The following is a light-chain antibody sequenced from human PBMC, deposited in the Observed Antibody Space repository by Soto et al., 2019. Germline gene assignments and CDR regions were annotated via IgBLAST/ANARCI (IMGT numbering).Light chain of an antibody. CDR2: WAS. Sequence: DIVMTQSPDSLAVSLGERATIHCKSSQSVLYNSHNKNYLAWYRQKPGQPPKLIIYWASVRESGVPDRISGSGSGTDFTLTISSLQAEDVAVYYCQQYYSTPPYTFGQGTKLEIK. J-gene: IGKJ2*01. CDR3: QQYYSTPPYT. V-gene: IGKV4-1*01. CDR1: QSVLYNSHNKNY.